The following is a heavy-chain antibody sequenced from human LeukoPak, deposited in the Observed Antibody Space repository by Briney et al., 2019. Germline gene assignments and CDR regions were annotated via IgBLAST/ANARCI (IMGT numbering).Heavy chain of an antibody. D-gene: IGHD6-13*01. CDR2: IISSGSYI. J-gene: IGHJ4*02. Sequence: GGSLRLSCTVSGFTVSSNSMSWVRQAPGKGLEWVSSIISSGSYIYYADSVKGRFTISRDNAKNSLYLQMNSLRAEDTAVYYCAREDASSWDYWGQGILVTVSS. V-gene: IGHV3-21*01. CDR3: AREDASSWDY. CDR1: GFTVSSNS.